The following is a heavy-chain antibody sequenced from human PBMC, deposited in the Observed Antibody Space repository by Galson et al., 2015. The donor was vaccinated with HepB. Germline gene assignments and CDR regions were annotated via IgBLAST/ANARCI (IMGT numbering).Heavy chain of an antibody. D-gene: IGHD1-26*01. CDR2: ISSSSSTI. J-gene: IGHJ3*02. Sequence: SLRLSCAASGFTFSSYSMNWVRQAPGKGLEWVSYISSSSSTIYYADSVKGRFTISRDNAKNSLYLQMNSLRAEDTAVYYCASAGPRSYWADAFDIWGQGTMVTVSS. CDR3: ASAGPRSYWADAFDI. V-gene: IGHV3-48*01. CDR1: GFTFSSYS.